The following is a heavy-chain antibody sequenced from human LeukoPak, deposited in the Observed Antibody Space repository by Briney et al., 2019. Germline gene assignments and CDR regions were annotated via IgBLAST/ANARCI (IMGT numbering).Heavy chain of an antibody. D-gene: IGHD3-16*02. CDR2: INTNTGNP. Sequence: ASVKVSCKASGYTFTSYAMNWVRQAPGQGLEWMGRINTNTGNPTYAQGFTGRFVFSLDTSVSTAYLQISSLKAEDTAVYYCARDSDDYVWGSYRFDYWGQGTLVTVSS. V-gene: IGHV7-4-1*02. CDR3: ARDSDDYVWGSYRFDY. CDR1: GYTFTSYA. J-gene: IGHJ4*02.